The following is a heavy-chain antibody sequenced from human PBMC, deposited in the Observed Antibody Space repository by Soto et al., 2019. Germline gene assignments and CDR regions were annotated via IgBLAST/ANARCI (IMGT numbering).Heavy chain of an antibody. J-gene: IGHJ4*02. CDR3: ARDPSGSGPDFDY. Sequence: GGSLRLSCAASGFTFSSYHMNWVRQAPGKGLEWVSSITSSGVYYTDSVKGRFAISGDNAKNSLFLQMNSLRAEDTAVYYCARDPSGSGPDFDYWGQGILVTVSS. CDR1: GFTFSSYH. D-gene: IGHD3-10*01. CDR2: ITSSGV. V-gene: IGHV3-21*01.